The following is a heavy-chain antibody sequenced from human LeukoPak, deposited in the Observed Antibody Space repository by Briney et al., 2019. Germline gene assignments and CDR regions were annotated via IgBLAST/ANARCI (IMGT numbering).Heavy chain of an antibody. V-gene: IGHV1-69*13. Sequence: SVKVSCKTSGITFSSYAINWVRQAPGQGLEWMGGIIPIFGTANYGQKFQGRVTITADESTSTVNMEMSSLRSEDTAVYYCARMTGYCISTSCYGKNWFDPWGQGTLVTVSS. CDR2: IIPIFGTA. CDR3: ARMTGYCISTSCYGKNWFDP. J-gene: IGHJ5*02. D-gene: IGHD2-2*01. CDR1: GITFSSYA.